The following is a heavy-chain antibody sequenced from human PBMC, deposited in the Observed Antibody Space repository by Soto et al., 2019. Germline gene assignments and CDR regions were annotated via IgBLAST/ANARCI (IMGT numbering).Heavy chain of an antibody. V-gene: IGHV6-1*01. CDR1: GDSVSGNSAA. CDR2: TYYRSKWYY. Sequence: PSQTLSLTCAISGDSVSGNSAAWNWSRQSPSRGLEWLGRTYYRSKWYYEYAVSVRGRITINLATSKNQYSLQLNSVTPEDTAVYFCARGEQYSGRIFDYWGQGTLVTVSS. J-gene: IGHJ4*01. CDR3: ARGEQYSGRIFDY. D-gene: IGHD1-26*01.